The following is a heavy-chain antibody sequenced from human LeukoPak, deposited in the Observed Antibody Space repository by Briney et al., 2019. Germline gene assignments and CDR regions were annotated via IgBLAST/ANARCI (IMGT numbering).Heavy chain of an antibody. CDR2: IRYDGSNK. CDR3: AKGLWLKSSGYYFQH. J-gene: IGHJ1*01. CDR1: GFTFSSYG. D-gene: IGHD3-22*01. V-gene: IGHV3-30*02. Sequence: HPGGSLRLSCAASGFTFSSYGMHWVRQAPGKGLEWVAFIRYDGSNKYYADSVKGRFTISRDNSKNTLYLQMNSLRAEDTAVYYCAKGLWLKSSGYYFQHWGLGTLVTVSS.